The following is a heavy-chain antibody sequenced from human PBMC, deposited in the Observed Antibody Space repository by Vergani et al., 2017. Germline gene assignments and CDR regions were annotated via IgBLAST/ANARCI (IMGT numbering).Heavy chain of an antibody. D-gene: IGHD3-3*01. CDR3: AGDRGSDFWSGYSASYYYYGMDV. J-gene: IGHJ6*02. CDR2: IWYDGSNK. Sequence: VQLVESGGGLIQPGGSLRLSCAASGFTVSSNYMSWVRQAPGRGLEWVAVIWYDGSNKYYADSVKGRFTISRDNSKNTLYLQMNSLRAEDTAVDYCAGDRGSDFWSGYSASYYYYGMDVWGQGTTVTVSS. V-gene: IGHV3-33*08. CDR1: GFTVSSNY.